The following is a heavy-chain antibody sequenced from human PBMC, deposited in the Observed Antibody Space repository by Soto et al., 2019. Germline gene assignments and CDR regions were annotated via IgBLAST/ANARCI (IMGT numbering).Heavy chain of an antibody. J-gene: IGHJ4*02. CDR1: GGSISSSNW. CDR2: IYPSGST. V-gene: IGHV4-4*02. D-gene: IGHD6-13*01. Sequence: QVQLQESGPGLVKPSGTLSLTCAVSGGSISSSNWWSWVRQPPGKGLEWIGEIYPSGSTNYNPSLKSRVTISVDKSKNQFSLKLSSVTSAYTAGYYCARGTYSSWYYFDYWGQGTLVTLPS. CDR3: ARGTYSSWYYFDY.